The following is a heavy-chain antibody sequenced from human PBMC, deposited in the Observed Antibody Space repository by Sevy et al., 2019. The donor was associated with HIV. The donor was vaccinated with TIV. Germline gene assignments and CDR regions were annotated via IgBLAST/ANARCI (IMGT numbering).Heavy chain of an antibody. J-gene: IGHJ3*02. CDR3: ARPYGSGSWEAFDI. CDR1: GFTFSSYG. CDR2: ISSSSNYI. D-gene: IGHD3-10*01. V-gene: IGHV3-21*01. Sequence: GGSLRLSCAASGFTFSSYGMHWVRQAPGKGLEWVSSISSSSNYIYYADSVKGRFTISRDNAKNSLYLQMNSLRAEDTAVYYCARPYGSGSWEAFDIWGQGTMVTVSS.